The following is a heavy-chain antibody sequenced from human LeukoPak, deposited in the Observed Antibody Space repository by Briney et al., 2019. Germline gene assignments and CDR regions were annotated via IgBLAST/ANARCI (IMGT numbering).Heavy chain of an antibody. D-gene: IGHD4-17*01. J-gene: IGHJ1*01. CDR3: AKAPTVTTVYFQH. V-gene: IGHV3-33*06. CDR1: RFTFSSYG. CDR2: IWYDGSNK. Sequence: PGGSLRLSCAASRFTFSSYGMHWVRQAPGKGLEWVAVIWYDGSNKYYADSVKGRFTISRDNSKNTLYLQMNSLRAEDTAVYYCAKAPTVTTVYFQHWGQGTLVTVSS.